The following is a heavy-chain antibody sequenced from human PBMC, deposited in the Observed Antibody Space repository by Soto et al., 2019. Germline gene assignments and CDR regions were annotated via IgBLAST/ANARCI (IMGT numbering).Heavy chain of an antibody. CDR3: ARGSSQVGTVWFDP. Sequence: DSVKRYCKSSGSTFISYGSSRVQQAPGQGLEWMGWISAYNGNTNYAQKLQGRVTMTTDTSTSTAYMELRSLRSDDTAVYYCARGSSQVGTVWFDPWGQGTRVTVSS. CDR2: ISAYNGNT. D-gene: IGHD3-10*01. J-gene: IGHJ5*02. CDR1: GSTFISYG. V-gene: IGHV1-18*01.